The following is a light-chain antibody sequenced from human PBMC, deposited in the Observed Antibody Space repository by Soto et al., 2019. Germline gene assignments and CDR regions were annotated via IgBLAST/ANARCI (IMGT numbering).Light chain of an antibody. CDR2: TAS. CDR1: QAISNY. J-gene: IGKJ3*01. V-gene: IGKV1-27*01. Sequence: DIQMTQSPSSLSASVGDRVTITCRASQAISNYVAWYQQRPGKVPKLLIYTASTLQSGVPSRFSGSGSGTDFTLTISSLQPEDVATYYCQMHNSAPVSFGPGTKVDIK. CDR3: QMHNSAPVS.